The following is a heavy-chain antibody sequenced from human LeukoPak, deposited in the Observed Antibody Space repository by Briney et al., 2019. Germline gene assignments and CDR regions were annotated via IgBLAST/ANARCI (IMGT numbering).Heavy chain of an antibody. J-gene: IGHJ4*02. V-gene: IGHV1-46*01. D-gene: IGHD5-18*01. CDR3: ARGREPFVDTARVYYFDY. CDR2: VSPSGGST. CDR1: GHTFTNYH. Sequence: ASVKVSCKASGHTFTNYHMHWVRQAPGQGLEWMGIVSPSGGSTSYAQKFLGRVTLTRDTSTSTVYMELSSLRSEDTALYYCARGREPFVDTARVYYFDYWGQGTLVTVSS.